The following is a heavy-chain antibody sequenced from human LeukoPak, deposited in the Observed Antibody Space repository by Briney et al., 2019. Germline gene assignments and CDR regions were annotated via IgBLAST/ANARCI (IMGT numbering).Heavy chain of an antibody. Sequence: GGSLRLSCAASGFTFSSYWMHWVRQAPGKGPVWVSRINSDGSSTSYADSVKGRFTISRDNAKNTLYLQMNSLRAEDTAVYYCARVTIFGVVGAFDIWGQGTMVTVSS. V-gene: IGHV3-74*01. J-gene: IGHJ3*02. CDR1: GFTFSSYW. D-gene: IGHD3-3*01. CDR3: ARVTIFGVVGAFDI. CDR2: INSDGSST.